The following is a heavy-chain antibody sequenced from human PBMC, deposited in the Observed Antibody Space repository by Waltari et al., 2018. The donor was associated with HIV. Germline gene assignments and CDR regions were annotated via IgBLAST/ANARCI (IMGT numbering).Heavy chain of an antibody. CDR2: IRPDGNDK. Sequence: EVQLVESGGGLVQPGGSLRLSCAASGFTYIRYWMSWVRQAPGKGLEWVANIRPDGNDKYYVDSVKGRFTISRDNVKNSLYLQMNTLRAEDTAVYYCARGGGAAAGTVDYWGQGTLVTVSS. J-gene: IGHJ4*02. V-gene: IGHV3-7*01. CDR3: ARGGGAAAGTVDY. CDR1: GFTYIRYW. D-gene: IGHD6-13*01.